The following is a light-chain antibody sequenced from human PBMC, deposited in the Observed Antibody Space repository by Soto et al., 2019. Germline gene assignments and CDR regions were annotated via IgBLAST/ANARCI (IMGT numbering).Light chain of an antibody. Sequence: DIQMTQSPSSLSASVGDRVTITCRSSQSISSYLNWYQQKPGKAPKLLIYAASSLQSGVPSRFSGSGSGTEFTLTISSLQSEDFEIYYCQQYNNWQITFRQGTRLEIK. CDR2: AAS. CDR3: QQYNNWQIT. CDR1: QSISSY. J-gene: IGKJ5*01. V-gene: IGKV1-39*01.